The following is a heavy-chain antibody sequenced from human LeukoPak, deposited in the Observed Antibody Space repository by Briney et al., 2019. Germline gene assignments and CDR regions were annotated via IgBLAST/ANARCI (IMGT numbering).Heavy chain of an antibody. CDR1: GFTFSSYD. V-gene: IGHV3-13*01. D-gene: IGHD1-26*01. J-gene: IGHJ5*02. CDR2: IGTAGDT. Sequence: GGSLRLSSAASGFTFSSYDMHWVRQATGKGLEWVSAIGTAGDTYYPGSVKGRFTISRENAKNSLYLQMNSLRAGDTAVYYCARGGHIVGATSWFDPWGQGTLVTVSS. CDR3: ARGGHIVGATSWFDP.